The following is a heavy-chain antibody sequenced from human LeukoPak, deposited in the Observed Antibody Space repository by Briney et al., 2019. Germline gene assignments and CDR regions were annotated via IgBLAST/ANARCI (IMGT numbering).Heavy chain of an antibody. J-gene: IGHJ4*02. V-gene: IGHV3-9*01. Sequence: GRSLRLSCAASGFTFDDYAMHWVRQAPVKGLEWVSGISWNSGSIGYADSVKGRFTISRDDAKNSLYLQMNSLRAEDTALYYCAKIGSGYYPIWGQGTLVTVSS. D-gene: IGHD3-3*01. CDR1: GFTFDDYA. CDR2: ISWNSGSI. CDR3: AKIGSGYYPI.